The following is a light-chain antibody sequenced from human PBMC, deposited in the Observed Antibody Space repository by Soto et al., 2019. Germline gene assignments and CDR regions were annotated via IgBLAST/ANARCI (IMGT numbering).Light chain of an antibody. CDR2: AAS. CDR3: QQYGNSPIT. Sequence: EVVMTQSPATLSVSPGDKVSLSCRANQTISNTLAWYQQKPGQAPRLLIYAASTRATGVSARFSGSGSGTDFTLTVSRLEPEDFAVYYCQQYGNSPITFGQGTRLEIK. CDR1: QTISNT. V-gene: IGKV3-15*01. J-gene: IGKJ5*01.